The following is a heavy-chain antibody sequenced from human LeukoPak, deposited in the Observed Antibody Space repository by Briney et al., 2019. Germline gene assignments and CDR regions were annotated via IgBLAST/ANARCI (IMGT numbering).Heavy chain of an antibody. J-gene: IGHJ4*02. Sequence: PSETLSLTCTVSGGSISSSSYYWGWIRQPPGKGLEWIGSIYYSGSTYYNPSLKSRVTISVDTSKNQFSLKLSSVTAADTAVYYCATLGSSGYRAFFDYWGQGTLVTVSS. CDR1: GGSISSSSYY. CDR3: ATLGSSGYRAFFDY. D-gene: IGHD3-22*01. CDR2: IYYSGST. V-gene: IGHV4-39*07.